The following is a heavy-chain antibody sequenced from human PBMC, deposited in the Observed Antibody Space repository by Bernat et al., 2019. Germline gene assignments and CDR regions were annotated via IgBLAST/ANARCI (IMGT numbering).Heavy chain of an antibody. J-gene: IGHJ4*02. Sequence: EVQLLESGGGLVQPGGSLRLSCAASGFTFNIYAMSWVRQAPGRGLEWVSAINGSGGGTFYTDSVKGRFTISRDNSKNTLYLQMNSLRAEDAAVYDCAKERGYSYGSLNGYFDYWGQGTLVTVSS. V-gene: IGHV3-23*01. D-gene: IGHD5-18*01. CDR2: INGSGGGT. CDR1: GFTFNIYA. CDR3: AKERGYSYGSLNGYFDY.